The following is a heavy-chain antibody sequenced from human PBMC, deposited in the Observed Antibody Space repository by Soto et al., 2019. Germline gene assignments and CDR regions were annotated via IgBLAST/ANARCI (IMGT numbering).Heavy chain of an antibody. CDR1: GYSISSGGYY. CDR2: IYYSGST. CDR3: ARGRIYNWFDP. J-gene: IGHJ5*02. Sequence: SXTLSLTCTVSGYSISSGGYYWSWIRQHPGKGLEWIGYIYYSGSTYYNPSLKSRVTISVDTSKNQFSLKLSSVTAADTAVYYCARGRIYNWFDPWGQGTLVTVSS. V-gene: IGHV4-31*03. D-gene: IGHD3-10*01.